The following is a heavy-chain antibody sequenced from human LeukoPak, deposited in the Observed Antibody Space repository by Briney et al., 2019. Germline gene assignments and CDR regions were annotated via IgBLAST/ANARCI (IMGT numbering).Heavy chain of an antibody. V-gene: IGHV1-8*01. CDR2: MNPNSGNT. D-gene: IGHD1-26*01. J-gene: IGHJ4*02. CDR1: GYTFPSYD. CDR3: ARGPKWSGSYYYFDF. Sequence: ASVKVSCKTSGYTFPSYDINWVRQATGQGLEWMGWMNPNSGNTGYAQKFQGRVTITRNTSISTAYMELSSLRSGDTAVYFCARGPKWSGSYYYFDFWGQGTLVTVSS.